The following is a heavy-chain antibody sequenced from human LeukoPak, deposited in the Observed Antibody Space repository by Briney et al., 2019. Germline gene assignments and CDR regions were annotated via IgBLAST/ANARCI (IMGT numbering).Heavy chain of an antibody. V-gene: IGHV4-38-2*01. Sequence: PSETLSLTCAVSGYSISSAYYWGWIRQPPGKGLEWIASIYHSGSTYYNPSLKSRVTISVDTSKNQFSLKLNSVTAADTAVYYCINYDFWSGYFLWGQGTLVTVSS. CDR1: GYSISSAYY. CDR3: INYDFWSGYFL. J-gene: IGHJ4*02. D-gene: IGHD3-3*01. CDR2: IYHSGST.